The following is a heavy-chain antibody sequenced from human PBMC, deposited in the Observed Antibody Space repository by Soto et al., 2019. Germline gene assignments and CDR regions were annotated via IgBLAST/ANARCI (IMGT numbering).Heavy chain of an antibody. J-gene: IGHJ4*02. CDR3: AKNPEKTGDFEF. V-gene: IGHV1-8*01. Sequence: ASVKVSCKTSGYTFTSYDINWVRQAAGQGLEWMGWMNPNNGNTGYAQKFQGRVTMTRDTSISTAYLELSSLRSEDTAVYYCAKNPEKTGDFEFWGQGSLVTVSS. D-gene: IGHD7-27*01. CDR2: MNPNNGNT. CDR1: GYTFTSYD.